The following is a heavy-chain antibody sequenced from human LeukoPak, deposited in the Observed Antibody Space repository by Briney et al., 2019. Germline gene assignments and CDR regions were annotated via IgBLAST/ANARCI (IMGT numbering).Heavy chain of an antibody. V-gene: IGHV1-2*02. J-gene: IGHJ4*02. Sequence: GASVKVSCKASGYTFTGYYMHWVRQAPGQGLEWMGWINPNSGGTNYAQKFQGRVTMTRDTSISTAYMELSRLRSDDTAVYYCARVARLVVATNLYYFDYWGQGTLVTVSS. CDR2: INPNSGGT. D-gene: IGHD5-12*01. CDR1: GYTFTGYY. CDR3: ARVARLVVATNLYYFDY.